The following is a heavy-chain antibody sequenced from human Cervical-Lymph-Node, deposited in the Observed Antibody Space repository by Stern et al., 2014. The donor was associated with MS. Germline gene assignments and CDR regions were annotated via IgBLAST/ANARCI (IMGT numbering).Heavy chain of an antibody. D-gene: IGHD1-26*01. CDR1: GFTFSSYG. J-gene: IGHJ4*02. V-gene: IGHV3-33*01. CDR3: ARDQSFHFDY. Sequence: VQLVESGGGVVQPGRSLRLSCAASGFTFSSYGMHWVRQAPGKGLAWVAVIWYDGSNKYYADSVKGRFTISRDNSKNTLYLQMNSLRAEDTALYYCARDQSFHFDYWGQGTLVTVSS. CDR2: IWYDGSNK.